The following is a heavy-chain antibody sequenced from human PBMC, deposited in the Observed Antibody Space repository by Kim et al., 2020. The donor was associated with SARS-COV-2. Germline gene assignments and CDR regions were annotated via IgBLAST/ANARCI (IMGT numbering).Heavy chain of an antibody. CDR3: ARDDCSGGSCYPL. J-gene: IGHJ4*02. V-gene: IGHV3-48*03. CDR2: ISSSGSTI. CDR1: GFTFSSYE. D-gene: IGHD2-15*01. Sequence: GGSLRLSCAASGFTFSSYEMNWVRQAPGKGLEWVSYISSSGSTIYYADSVKGRFTISRDNAKNSLYLQMNSLRAEDTAVYYRARDDCSGGSCYPLWGQGTLVTVSS.